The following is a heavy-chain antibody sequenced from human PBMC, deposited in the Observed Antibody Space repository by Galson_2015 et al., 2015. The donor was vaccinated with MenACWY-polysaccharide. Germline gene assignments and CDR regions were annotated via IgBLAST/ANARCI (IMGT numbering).Heavy chain of an antibody. CDR3: VRDGEYYDSSGGSLH. V-gene: IGHV3-30-3*01. CDR1: GFAFSSYA. D-gene: IGHD3-22*01. CDR2: ISYDGSKK. J-gene: IGHJ4*02. Sequence: SLRLSCAAPGFAFSSYALHWVRQAPGKGLEWVAVISYDGSKKYYADSVKGRFTISRDNSKNTVSLQMNSLRAEDTAVYYCVRDGEYYDSSGGSLHWSQGTLVTVSS.